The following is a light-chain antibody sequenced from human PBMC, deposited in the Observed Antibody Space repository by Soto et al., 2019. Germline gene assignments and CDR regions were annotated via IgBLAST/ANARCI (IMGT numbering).Light chain of an antibody. CDR3: QHYNNWPMYT. CDR1: QTVGTN. Sequence: EGLMTQSPATLSASPGERVTLSCRASQTVGTNLAWYQQKPGQAPRVLIFGASTRATGTPARFSGSGSGTEFTLTISSLQSEDSAVSYCQHYNNWPMYTFGQGTKLEIK. J-gene: IGKJ2*01. V-gene: IGKV3-15*01. CDR2: GAS.